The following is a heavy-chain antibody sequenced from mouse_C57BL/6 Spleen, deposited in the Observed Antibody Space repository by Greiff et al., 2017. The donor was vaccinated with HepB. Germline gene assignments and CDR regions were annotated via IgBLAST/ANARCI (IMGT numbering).Heavy chain of an antibody. CDR3: ARDPDAMDY. CDR2: ISDGGSYT. V-gene: IGHV5-4*01. Sequence: EVKLVESGGGLVKPGGSLKLSCAASGFTFSSYAMSWVRQTPEKRLEWVATISDGGSYTYYPDNVKGRFTISRDNAKNNLYLQMSHLKSEDTAMYYCARDPDAMDYWGQGTSVTVSS. J-gene: IGHJ4*01. CDR1: GFTFSSYA.